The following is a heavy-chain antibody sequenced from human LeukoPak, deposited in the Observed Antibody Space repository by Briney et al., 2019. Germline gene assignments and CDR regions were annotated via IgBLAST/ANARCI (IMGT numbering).Heavy chain of an antibody. CDR1: GFTFSNAW. CDR3: TTSTADLDYYYGMDV. D-gene: IGHD5-18*01. J-gene: IGHJ6*02. CDR2: IKSKTDGGTT. V-gene: IGHV3-15*07. Sequence: KFGGSLRLSCAASGFTFSNAWMNWVRQAPGKGLEWVGRIKSKTDGGTTDYAAPVKGRFTISRDDSKNTLYLQMNSLKTEDTAVYYCTTSTADLDYYYGMDVWGQGTTVTVSS.